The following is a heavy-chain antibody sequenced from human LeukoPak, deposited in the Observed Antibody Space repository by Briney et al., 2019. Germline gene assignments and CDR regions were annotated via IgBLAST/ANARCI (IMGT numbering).Heavy chain of an antibody. Sequence: GASLKVSGKASGYTFTSSGIGWVRQAPGQGLEWMGWISAYNGNTNYAQKPQGRVTMTTDTSTSTAYMELRSLRSDDTAVYYCARDHDFRRPQGGYWGQGTLVTVSS. J-gene: IGHJ4*02. CDR3: ARDHDFRRPQGGY. CDR2: ISAYNGNT. V-gene: IGHV1-18*01. D-gene: IGHD3-3*01. CDR1: GYTFTSSG.